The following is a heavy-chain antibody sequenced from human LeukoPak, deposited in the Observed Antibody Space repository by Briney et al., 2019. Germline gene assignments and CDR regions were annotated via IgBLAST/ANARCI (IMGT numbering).Heavy chain of an antibody. D-gene: IGHD6-19*01. CDR3: ARQVVAVAGTGYFAY. CDR1: GVSGRSSNYY. Sequence: PSETLSLTCTFSGVSGRSSNYYWGWIRQPPGKGLEWIGSIYYSGSTYYNASLKSRGTISVDTSKNQFSLKLNSVTAADTAVYFCARQVVAVAGTGYFAYCGQGTLVTVSS. J-gene: IGHJ4*02. CDR2: IYYSGST. V-gene: IGHV4-39*01.